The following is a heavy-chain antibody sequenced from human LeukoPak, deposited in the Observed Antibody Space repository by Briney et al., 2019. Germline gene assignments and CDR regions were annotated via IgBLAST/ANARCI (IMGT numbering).Heavy chain of an antibody. V-gene: IGHV4-59*01. D-gene: IGHD1-26*01. CDR3: ARVPLYSGTYYFDY. CDR1: GGSISGYY. CDR2: IYYSGST. J-gene: IGHJ4*02. Sequence: SETLSLTCTVSGGSISGYYWSWIRQPPGKGLEGIGYIYYSGSTNYNPSLKSRVTISVDASKNQFSLKLSSVTAADTAVYYCARVPLYSGTYYFDYWGQGTLVTVSS.